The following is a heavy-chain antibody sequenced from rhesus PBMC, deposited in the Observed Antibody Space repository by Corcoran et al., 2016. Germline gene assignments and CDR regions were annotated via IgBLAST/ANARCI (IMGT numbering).Heavy chain of an antibody. CDR1: GFTFSDYY. Sequence: EVQLVESGGGLAKPGGSLRLSCAASGFTFSDYYMDWVRQAPGKGLEWVSRVSNGGGSTRYADSVKGRCTISRENAKNTLYLQMNSLRAEDTAVYYCARDHSSGWSGYGLDSWGQGVVVTVSS. D-gene: IGHD6S26*01. J-gene: IGHJ6*01. CDR2: VSNGGGST. V-gene: IGHV3-178*01. CDR3: ARDHSSGWSGYGLDS.